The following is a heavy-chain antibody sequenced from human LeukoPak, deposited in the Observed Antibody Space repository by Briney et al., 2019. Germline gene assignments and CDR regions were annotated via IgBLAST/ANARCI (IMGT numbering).Heavy chain of an antibody. CDR1: GFTFSSYA. V-gene: IGHV3-74*01. Sequence: GGSLRLSCAASGFTFSSYAMSWVRQAPGKGLVWVSRINSDGSSTSYADSVKGRFTISRDNAKNTLYLQMNSLRAEDTAVYYCARDRPWRARLAYLAYYYGMDVWGQGTTVTVSS. CDR2: INSDGSST. CDR3: ARDRPWRARLAYLAYYYGMDV. J-gene: IGHJ6*02. D-gene: IGHD6-19*01.